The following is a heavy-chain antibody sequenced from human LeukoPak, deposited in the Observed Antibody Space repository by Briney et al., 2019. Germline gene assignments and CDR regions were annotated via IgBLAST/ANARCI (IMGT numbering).Heavy chain of an antibody. CDR2: ISAYNGNT. CDR1: GYTFTSYG. V-gene: IGHV1-18*01. D-gene: IGHD3-22*01. J-gene: IGHJ6*02. Sequence: ASVKVSCKASGYTFTSYGISWVRQAPGQGLEWMGWISAYNGNTNYAQKLQGRVTMTTDTSTSTAYMELRSLRSDDTAVYYCARVTSGXVWPPXXXXGMDVWGQGXTVTVS. CDR3: ARVTSGXVWPPXXXXGMDV.